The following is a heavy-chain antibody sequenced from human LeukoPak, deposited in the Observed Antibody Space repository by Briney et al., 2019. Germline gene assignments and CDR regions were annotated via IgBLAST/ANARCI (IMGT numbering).Heavy chain of an antibody. CDR2: ITAYDGDT. J-gene: IGHJ3*02. Sequence: GASVKVSCKASGFSFPSYGISWVRQAPGQGLEWIGWITAYDGDTNYAEKFQGRVTMATDTSTSTASMELWSLRSDDTAVYYCAREVEGYRAAFVIWGQGTMVTVSS. CDR1: GFSFPSYG. D-gene: IGHD3-16*02. CDR3: AREVEGYRAAFVI. V-gene: IGHV1-18*01.